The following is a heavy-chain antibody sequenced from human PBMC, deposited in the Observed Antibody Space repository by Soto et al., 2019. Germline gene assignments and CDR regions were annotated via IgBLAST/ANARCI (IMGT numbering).Heavy chain of an antibody. Sequence: SETLSLTCAVYGGSFSGYYWSWIRQPPGKGLEWIGEINHSGSTNYNPSLKSRVTISVDTSKNQFSLKLSSVTAADTAVYYCALGTWRYYYYGMDVWGQGTTVTVSS. D-gene: IGHD1-1*01. V-gene: IGHV4-34*01. CDR3: ALGTWRYYYYGMDV. CDR1: GGSFSGYY. J-gene: IGHJ6*02. CDR2: INHSGST.